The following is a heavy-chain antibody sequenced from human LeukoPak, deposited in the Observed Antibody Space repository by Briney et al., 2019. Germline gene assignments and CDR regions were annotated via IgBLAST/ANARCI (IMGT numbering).Heavy chain of an antibody. CDR2: ISSSSSYI. Sequence: AGGSLRLSCAASGFTFSSYSMKWVRQAPGKGLEWVSSISSSSSYIYYADSVKGRFTISRDNAKNSLYLQMNSLRAEDTAVYYCASAQLLRIAAAGTDSPQTSYSYMDVWGKGTTVTVSS. CDR1: GFTFSSYS. CDR3: ASAQLLRIAAAGTDSPQTSYSYMDV. J-gene: IGHJ6*03. V-gene: IGHV3-21*01. D-gene: IGHD6-13*01.